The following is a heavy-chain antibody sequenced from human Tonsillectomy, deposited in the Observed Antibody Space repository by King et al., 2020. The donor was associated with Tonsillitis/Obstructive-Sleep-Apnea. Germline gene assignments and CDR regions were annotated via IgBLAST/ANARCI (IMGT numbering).Heavy chain of an antibody. CDR1: GFTFSSYA. D-gene: IGHD5-24*01. V-gene: IGHV3-23*04. CDR3: AKVGDGGGDYYYYGMDV. J-gene: IGHJ6*02. Sequence: QLVQSGGGLVQPGGSLRLSYAASGFTFSSYAMSWVRQAPGKGLEWVSAISGSGGSTYYADSVKGRFTISRDNSKNTLYLQMNSLRAEDTAVYYCAKVGDGGGDYYYYGMDVWGQGTTVAVSS. CDR2: ISGSGGST.